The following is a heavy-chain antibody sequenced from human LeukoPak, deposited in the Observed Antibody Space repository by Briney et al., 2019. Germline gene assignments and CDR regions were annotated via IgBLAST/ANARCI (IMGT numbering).Heavy chain of an antibody. D-gene: IGHD6-19*01. V-gene: IGHV1-46*01. CDR2: INPSGGST. CDR1: GYTFTSYY. CDR3: ARVGAVEGFDP. J-gene: IGHJ5*02. Sequence: ASVKVSCKASGYTFTSYYMHWVRQAPGQGLEWMGIINPSGGSTSYAQKFQGRVTMTRDMSTSTVCMELSSLRSEDTAVYYCARVGAVEGFDPWGQGTLVTVSS.